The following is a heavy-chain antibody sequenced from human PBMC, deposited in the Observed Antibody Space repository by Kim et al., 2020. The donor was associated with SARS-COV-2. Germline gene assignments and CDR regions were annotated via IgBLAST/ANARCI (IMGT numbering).Heavy chain of an antibody. CDR1: GFTFSSYS. CDR2: ISSSSSYI. CDR3: ARDGYCSSTSCYIWDAFDI. J-gene: IGHJ3*02. D-gene: IGHD2-2*03. Sequence: GGSLRLSCAASGFTFSSYSMNWVRQAPGKGLEWVSSISSSSSYIYYADSVKGRFTISRDNAKNSLYLQMNSLRAEDTAVYYCARDGYCSSTSCYIWDAFDIWGQGTMVTVSS. V-gene: IGHV3-21*01.